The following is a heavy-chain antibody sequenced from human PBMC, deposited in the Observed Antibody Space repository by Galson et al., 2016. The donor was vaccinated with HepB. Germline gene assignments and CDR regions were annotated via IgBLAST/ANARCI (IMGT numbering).Heavy chain of an antibody. V-gene: IGHV1-69*13. CDR2: IIPVSATS. Sequence: SVKVSCKAYGGTVRSYSIAWVRQAPGQGLEWMGWIIPVSATSNYPQNFQDRVTITADESTNTAYMELSRLTYEDTAVYYCAFRHDYCFQFDYWGQGTLVTVSP. D-gene: IGHD3-10*01. CDR3: AFRHDYCFQFDY. CDR1: GGTVRSYS. J-gene: IGHJ4*02.